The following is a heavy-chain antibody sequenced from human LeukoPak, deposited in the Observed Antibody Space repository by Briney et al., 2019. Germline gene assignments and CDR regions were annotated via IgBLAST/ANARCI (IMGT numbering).Heavy chain of an antibody. CDR1: GDSVSSNSAA. Sequence: SQTLSLTCAISGDSVSSNSAAWNWIRQSPSRGLEWLGRTYYRSKWYNDYAVSVKSRITINPDTSKNQFSLQLNSVTPEDTAVYYCAREYFRLSSGYYCRWFDPWGQGTLVTVSS. D-gene: IGHD3-22*01. CDR3: AREYFRLSSGYYCRWFDP. CDR2: TYYRSKWYN. J-gene: IGHJ5*02. V-gene: IGHV6-1*01.